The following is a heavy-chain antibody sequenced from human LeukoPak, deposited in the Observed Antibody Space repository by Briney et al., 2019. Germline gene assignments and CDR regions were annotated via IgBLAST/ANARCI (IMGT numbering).Heavy chain of an antibody. D-gene: IGHD3-10*01. Sequence: PGGSLRLSCAASGFSFSDYYVSWIRQAPEKGLECVSYISSRGTTIYYADSVKGRFTISRDNAKNSLYLQMSSLRAEDTAVYYCARVYYGSGSPRHFDYRGQGTLVTVSS. CDR2: ISSRGTTI. V-gene: IGHV3-11*01. J-gene: IGHJ4*02. CDR1: GFSFSDYY. CDR3: ARVYYGSGSPRHFDY.